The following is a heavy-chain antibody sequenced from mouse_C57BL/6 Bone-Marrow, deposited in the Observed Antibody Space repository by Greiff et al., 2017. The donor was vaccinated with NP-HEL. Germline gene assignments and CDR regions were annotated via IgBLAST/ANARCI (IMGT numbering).Heavy chain of an antibody. CDR2: IYPRSGNT. CDR1: GYTFTSYG. V-gene: IGHV1-81*01. D-gene: IGHD1-1*01. Sequence: VKLVESGAELARPGASVKLSCKASGYTFTSYGISWVKQRTGQGLEWIGEIYPRSGNTYYNEKFKGKATLTADKSSSTAYMELRSLTSEDSAVYFCARWAFITTVVAPDYWGQGTTLTVSS. CDR3: ARWAFITTVVAPDY. J-gene: IGHJ2*01.